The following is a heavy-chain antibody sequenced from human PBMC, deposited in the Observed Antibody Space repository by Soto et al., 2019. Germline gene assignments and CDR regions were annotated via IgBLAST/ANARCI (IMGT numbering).Heavy chain of an antibody. D-gene: IGHD3-3*01. V-gene: IGHV3-23*01. Sequence: GGSLRLSCGGSGFTFANFGMGWVRQAPGKGLYWVSGISSSGRRTYYADSVKGRFTISRDNSKSTLYLQMDSLRADDTAVYYCAKVAESGVVIEYFDSWGQGSLVTVSS. CDR2: ISSSGRRT. J-gene: IGHJ4*02. CDR3: AKVAESGVVIEYFDS. CDR1: GFTFANFG.